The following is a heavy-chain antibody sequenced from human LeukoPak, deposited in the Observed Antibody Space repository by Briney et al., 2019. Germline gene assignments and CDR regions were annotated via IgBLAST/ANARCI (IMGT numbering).Heavy chain of an antibody. CDR3: ANGESPDY. Sequence: GGSLRLSCTASGFNFSTYAMTWVRQPPGKGLQWVSTINAGGTNTKYADSVKGRFTISRDSSKSTLYLQMNSLRVEDTAVYHCANGESPDYWGQGTLVTVSS. D-gene: IGHD3-10*01. J-gene: IGHJ4*02. CDR1: GFNFSTYA. CDR2: INAGGTNT. V-gene: IGHV3-23*01.